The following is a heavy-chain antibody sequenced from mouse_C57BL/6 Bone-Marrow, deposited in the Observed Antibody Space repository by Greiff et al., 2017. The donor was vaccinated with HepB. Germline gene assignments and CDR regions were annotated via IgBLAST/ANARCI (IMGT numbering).Heavy chain of an antibody. D-gene: IGHD1-1*01. CDR3: ARKAYSSKSVFAY. CDR1: GFSLTSYA. V-gene: IGHV2-9-1*01. J-gene: IGHJ3*01. Sequence: VQLQESGPGLVAPSQSLSITCTVSGFSLTSYAISWVRQPPGKGLEWLGVIWTGGSTNYNSALKSRLSISKDNSKSQVFLKMNSLQTDDTARYYCARKAYSSKSVFAYWGQGTLVTVSA. CDR2: IWTGGST.